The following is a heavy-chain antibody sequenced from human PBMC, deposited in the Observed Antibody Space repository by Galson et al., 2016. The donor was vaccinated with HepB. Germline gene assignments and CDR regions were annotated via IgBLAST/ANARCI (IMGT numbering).Heavy chain of an antibody. D-gene: IGHD3-22*01. CDR1: GYTFTNYA. CDR3: ARGGSRRCYYYYFDY. V-gene: IGHV1-3*01. CDR2: VDPGDGST. Sequence: SVKVSCKASGYTFTNYALHWVRQAPGQSLEWMGCVDPGDGSTKYSQNFQGRITITLDASASAADLELRGLTSGDTAMYYCARGGSRRCYYYYFDYWAQGTLVTVSS. J-gene: IGHJ4*02.